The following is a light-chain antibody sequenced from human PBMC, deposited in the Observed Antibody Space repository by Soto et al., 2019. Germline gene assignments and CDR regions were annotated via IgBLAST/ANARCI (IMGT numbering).Light chain of an antibody. CDR3: SSHAGANNLV. V-gene: IGLV2-11*01. Sequence: QSALTQPHSVSGSPGQSVTISCTGTNSDVGRYNSVSWYQQLPGKAPQLIISAVRQRPSGVPDRFSGSKSGNTASLTVSGLQAEDEADYYCSSHAGANNLVFGGGTQLTVL. J-gene: IGLJ2*01. CDR1: NSDVGRYNS. CDR2: AVR.